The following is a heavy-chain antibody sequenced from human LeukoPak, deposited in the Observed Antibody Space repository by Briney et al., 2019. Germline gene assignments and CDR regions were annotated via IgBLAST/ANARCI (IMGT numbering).Heavy chain of an antibody. CDR3: AREVVVPAAMADYYYYGMDV. CDR1: GFTFSSYG. J-gene: IGHJ6*02. CDR2: IWYDGSNK. Sequence: GGSLRLSCAASGFTFSSYGMHWVRQAPGKGLEWVAGIWYDGSNKYYADSVKGRFTISRDNSKNTLYLQMNSLRAEDTAVYYCAREVVVPAAMADYYYYGMDVWGQGTTVTVSS. V-gene: IGHV3-33*01. D-gene: IGHD2-2*01.